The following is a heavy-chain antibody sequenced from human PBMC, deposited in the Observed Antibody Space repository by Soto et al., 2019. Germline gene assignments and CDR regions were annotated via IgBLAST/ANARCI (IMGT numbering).Heavy chain of an antibody. CDR2: INHSGST. CDR3: ARGPDCTNGVCYKYNWFDP. Sequence: SETLSLTCAVYGGSFSGYYWSWIRQPPGKGLEWIGEINHSGSTNYNPSLKSRVTISVDTSKNQFSLKLSSVTAADTAVYYCARGPDCTNGVCYKYNWFDPWGQGTLVTVSS. CDR1: GGSFSGYY. J-gene: IGHJ5*02. V-gene: IGHV4-34*01. D-gene: IGHD2-8*01.